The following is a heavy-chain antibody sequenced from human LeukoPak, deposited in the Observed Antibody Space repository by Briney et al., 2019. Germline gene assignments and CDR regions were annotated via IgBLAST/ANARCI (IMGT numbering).Heavy chain of an antibody. V-gene: IGHV1-2*02. CDR2: INPKTGGT. CDR1: GYTFTGYY. CDR3: TSPAGPDDDFDI. Sequence: ASVKVSCKASGYTFTGYYIHWVRQAPGQGLEGMGWINPKTGGTEYAQNFQDRVTMTRDTSISTAYMELNSLISDDAAVYYCTSPAGPDDDFDIWGQGTMVTVSS. J-gene: IGHJ3*02.